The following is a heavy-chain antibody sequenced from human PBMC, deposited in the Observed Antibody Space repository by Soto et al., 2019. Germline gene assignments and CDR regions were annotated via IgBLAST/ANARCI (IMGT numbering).Heavy chain of an antibody. Sequence: ASVKVSCKASGYTFTSYGIHWVRQATGQGLEWMGWMNPNSGNTGYAQKFQGRVTMTRNTSISTAYMELSSLRSEDTAVYYCAREVVGATEFDYWGQGTLVTVSS. CDR2: MNPNSGNT. CDR1: GYTFTSYG. CDR3: AREVVGATEFDY. D-gene: IGHD1-26*01. J-gene: IGHJ4*02. V-gene: IGHV1-8*01.